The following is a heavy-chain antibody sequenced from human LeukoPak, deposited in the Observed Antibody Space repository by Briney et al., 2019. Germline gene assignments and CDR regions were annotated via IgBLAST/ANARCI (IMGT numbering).Heavy chain of an antibody. CDR2: MNPNSGNT. CDR3: ARGYDSTGYYYGFDY. Sequence: ASVKVSCKASGYTFTSYDINWVRRATGQGLEWMGWMNPNSGNTGYAQKFQGRVTMTRNTSISTAYMELSSLRSEDTAVYYCARGYDSTGYYYGFDYWGQGTLVTVSS. CDR1: GYTFTSYD. J-gene: IGHJ4*02. D-gene: IGHD3-22*01. V-gene: IGHV1-8*01.